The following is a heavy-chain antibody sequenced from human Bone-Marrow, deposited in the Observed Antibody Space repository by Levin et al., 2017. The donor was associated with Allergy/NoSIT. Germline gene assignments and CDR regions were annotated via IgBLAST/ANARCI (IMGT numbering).Heavy chain of an antibody. CDR1: GFTFSSYG. CDR2: ISYDGSNK. V-gene: IGHV3-30*18. CDR3: AKSHVTMVRGVISTAWYFDR. D-gene: IGHD3-10*01. J-gene: IGHJ2*01. Sequence: PGGSLRLSCAASGFTFSSYGMHWVRQAPGKGLEWVAVISYDGSNKYYADSVKGRFTISRDNSKNTLDLQMNSLRTEDTAVYYCAKSHVTMVRGVISTAWYFDRWGRGTLVTVSS.